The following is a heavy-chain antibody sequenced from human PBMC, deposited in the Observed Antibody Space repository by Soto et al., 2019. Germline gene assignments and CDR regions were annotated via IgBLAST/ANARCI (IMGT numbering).Heavy chain of an antibody. V-gene: IGHV1-2*02. CDR3: ERALAKGSGSASFDY. CDR2: INPKSGGT. J-gene: IGHJ4*02. Sequence: QVQLVQSGAEVKKPGASVNVSCKASGYTFTVYYMHWVRQAPGQGLEWMGWINPKSGGTMYPQKCQETVSMSWEKYINEGDKALTRLRSDARAVYYSERALAKGSGSASFDYWGQRTLVTLSP. D-gene: IGHD1-26*01. CDR1: GYTFTVYY.